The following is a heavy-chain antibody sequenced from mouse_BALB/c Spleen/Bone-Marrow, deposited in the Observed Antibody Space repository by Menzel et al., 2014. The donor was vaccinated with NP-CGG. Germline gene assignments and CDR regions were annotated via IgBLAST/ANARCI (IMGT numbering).Heavy chain of an antibody. CDR1: GFTFSSYG. CDR3: ARDYDYDY. CDR2: INSNGGST. V-gene: IGHV5-6-3*01. Sequence: DVKLVESGGGLVQPGGSLKLSCAASGFTFSSYGMSWVRQTPDKRLELVATINSNGGSTYYPDSVKGRFTIPRDNAKNTLYLQMSSLKSEDTAMYYCARDYDYDYWGQGTTLTVSS. D-gene: IGHD2-4*01. J-gene: IGHJ2*01.